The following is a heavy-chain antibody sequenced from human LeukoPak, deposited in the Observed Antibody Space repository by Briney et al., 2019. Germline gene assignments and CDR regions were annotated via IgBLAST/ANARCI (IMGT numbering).Heavy chain of an antibody. CDR1: GFTFSSYA. CDR3: EGSNRYDDDY. V-gene: IGHV3-23*01. CDR2: ISGSGGST. J-gene: IGHJ4*02. D-gene: IGHD1-14*01. Sequence: PGGSLRLSCAASGFTFSSYAMSWVRQAPGKGLEWVSVISGSGGSTHYADSVKGRFTISRDNSKNTLYLQMNSLRAEDTAVYYCEGSNRYDDDYWGQGTLVTVSS.